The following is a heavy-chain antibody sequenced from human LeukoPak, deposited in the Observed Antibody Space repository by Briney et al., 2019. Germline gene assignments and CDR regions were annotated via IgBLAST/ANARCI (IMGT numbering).Heavy chain of an antibody. D-gene: IGHD3-10*01. Sequence: PGGSLRLSCAASGFTFSSYAMHWVRQAPGKGLEWVAVISYDGSNKYYADSVKGRFTISRDNSKNTLYLQMNSLRAEDTAVYYCARDYYGSGSYFVTLDYWGQGTLVTVYS. CDR2: ISYDGSNK. CDR1: GFTFSSYA. J-gene: IGHJ4*02. V-gene: IGHV3-30*04. CDR3: ARDYYGSGSYFVTLDY.